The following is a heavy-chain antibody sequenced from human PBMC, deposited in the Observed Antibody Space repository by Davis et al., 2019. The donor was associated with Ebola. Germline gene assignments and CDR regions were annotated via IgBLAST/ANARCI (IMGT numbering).Heavy chain of an antibody. J-gene: IGHJ4*02. V-gene: IGHV3-48*02. D-gene: IGHD6-19*01. CDR3: ARKTIAVAGTIDY. CDR1: GFTFSSYS. Sequence: PGGSLRLSCAASGFTFSSYSMNWVRQAPGKGLEWVSSISSSSSTIYYADSVKGRFTISRDNAKNSLYLQMNSLRDEDTAVYYCARKTIAVAGTIDYWGQGTLVTVSS. CDR2: ISSSSSTI.